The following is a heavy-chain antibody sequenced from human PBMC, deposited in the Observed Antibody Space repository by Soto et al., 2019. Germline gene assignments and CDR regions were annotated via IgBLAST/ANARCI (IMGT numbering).Heavy chain of an antibody. CDR1: GFTVSSNY. V-gene: IGHV3-53*01. CDR3: ARVEYNIGLNYYYGMDV. Sequence: GGSLRLSCAASGFTVSSNYMSWVRQAPGKGLEWVSVIYSGGSTYYADSVKGRFTISRDNSKNTLYLQMNSLRAEDTAVYYCARVEYNIGLNYYYGMDVWGQGTTVTVSS. CDR2: IYSGGST. D-gene: IGHD1-1*01. J-gene: IGHJ6*02.